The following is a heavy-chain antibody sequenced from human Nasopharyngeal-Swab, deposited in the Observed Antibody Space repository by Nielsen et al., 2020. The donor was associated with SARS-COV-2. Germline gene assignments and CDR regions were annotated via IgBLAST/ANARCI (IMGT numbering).Heavy chain of an antibody. CDR1: GFTFSSYS. CDR2: MNPDGSET. J-gene: IGHJ4*02. CDR3: ATTPYDYVLLKRAPDY. D-gene: IGHD3-16*01. V-gene: IGHV3-7*03. Sequence: ESLKISCAASGFTFSSYSMNWVRQAPGKGLEWVANMNPDGSETYYVDSVKGRFLISRDNAKNSLYLRMNSLRAEDTAVYYCATTPYDYVLLKRAPDYWGQGMLVTVSS.